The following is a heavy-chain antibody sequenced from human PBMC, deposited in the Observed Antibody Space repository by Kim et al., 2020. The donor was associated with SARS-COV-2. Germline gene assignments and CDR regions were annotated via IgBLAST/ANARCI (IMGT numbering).Heavy chain of an antibody. CDR1: GYTFTSYY. Sequence: ASVKVSCKASGYTFTSYYMHWVRQAPGQGLEWMGIINPSGGSTSYAQKFQGRVTMTRDTSTSTVYMELSSLRSEDTAVYYCARIGLYYYDSSPLGAFDIWGQGTMVTVSS. V-gene: IGHV1-46*01. CDR2: INPSGGST. J-gene: IGHJ3*02. D-gene: IGHD3-22*01. CDR3: ARIGLYYYDSSPLGAFDI.